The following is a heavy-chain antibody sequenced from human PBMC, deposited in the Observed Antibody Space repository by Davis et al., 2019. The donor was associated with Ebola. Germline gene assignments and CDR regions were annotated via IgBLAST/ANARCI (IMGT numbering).Heavy chain of an antibody. V-gene: IGHV1-18*01. D-gene: IGHD3-10*01. Sequence: AASVKVSCKASGYTFTRYGISWLRQAPGQGLEWMGWISGYNGDTNHAQKFQGRLTLTTDTSTSTVYMELSSLRSEDTAVYYCARDFDPVFGSGSYYPNYFDYWGQGTLVTVSS. J-gene: IGHJ4*02. CDR1: GYTFTRYG. CDR3: ARDFDPVFGSGSYYPNYFDY. CDR2: ISGYNGDT.